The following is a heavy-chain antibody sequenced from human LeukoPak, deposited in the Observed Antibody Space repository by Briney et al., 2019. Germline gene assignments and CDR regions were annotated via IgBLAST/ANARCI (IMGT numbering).Heavy chain of an antibody. D-gene: IGHD2/OR15-2a*01. Sequence: GGSLRLSCAASGFTFSSYAMSWVRQAPGKGLEWASAISGSGGTTYYADSVKGRFTISRDNFKNTLYLQMNSLRAEDTAVYYCAKDYFLVDSWGQGTLVTVSS. CDR2: ISGSGGTT. V-gene: IGHV3-23*01. J-gene: IGHJ4*02. CDR1: GFTFSSYA. CDR3: AKDYFLVDS.